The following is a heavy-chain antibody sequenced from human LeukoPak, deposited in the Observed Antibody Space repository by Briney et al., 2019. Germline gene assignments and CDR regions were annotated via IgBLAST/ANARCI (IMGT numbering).Heavy chain of an antibody. CDR3: ARGEQLWLHLGY. J-gene: IGHJ4*02. Sequence: GSLKLSCAASGFTFSSYGMHWVRQAPGKGLEWVAVIWYDGSNKYYADSVKGRFTISRDNSKNTLYLQMNSLRAEDTAVYYCARGEQLWLHLGYWGQGTLVTVSS. CDR2: IWYDGSNK. CDR1: GFTFSSYG. D-gene: IGHD5-18*01. V-gene: IGHV3-33*01.